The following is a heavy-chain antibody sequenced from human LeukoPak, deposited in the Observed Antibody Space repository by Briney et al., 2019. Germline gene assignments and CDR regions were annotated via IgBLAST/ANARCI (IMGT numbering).Heavy chain of an antibody. J-gene: IGHJ4*02. CDR2: IYPGDSDT. V-gene: IGHV5-51*01. CDR3: ARLAPGYSSGWYLGLDY. D-gene: IGHD6-19*01. Sequence: PGESLKISCKGSGYSFTSYWISWVRQMPGKGLEWMGIIYPGDSDTRYSPSFQGQVTISADKSISTAYLQWSSLKASDTAMYYCARLAPGYSSGWYLGLDYWGQGTLVTVSS. CDR1: GYSFTSYW.